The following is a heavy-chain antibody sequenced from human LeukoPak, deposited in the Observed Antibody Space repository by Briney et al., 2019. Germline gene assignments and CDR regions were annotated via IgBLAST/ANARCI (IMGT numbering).Heavy chain of an antibody. CDR1: GFTFSSYS. CDR2: ISSSSSYI. J-gene: IGHJ4*02. D-gene: IGHD2-2*01. Sequence: GGSLRLSCAASGFTFSSYSMNWVRQAPGKGLEWVSSISSSSSYIYYADSVKGRFTISRDNAKNSLYLQMNSLRAEDTAVYYCARFMQLGDIVVVPAALGYWGQGTLVTVSS. V-gene: IGHV3-21*01. CDR3: ARFMQLGDIVVVPAALGY.